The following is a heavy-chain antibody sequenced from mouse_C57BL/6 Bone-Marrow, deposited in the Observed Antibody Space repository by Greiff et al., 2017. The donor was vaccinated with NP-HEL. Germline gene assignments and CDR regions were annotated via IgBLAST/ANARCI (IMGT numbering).Heavy chain of an antibody. D-gene: IGHD2-3*01. CDR2: IDPETGGT. CDR1: GYTFTDYE. CDR3: TRGIYLYYFDY. Sequence: QVQLQQSGAELVRPGASVTLSCKASGYTFTDYEMHWVKQTPVHGLEWIGAIDPETGGTAYNQKFKGKAILTADKSSSTAYMELRSLTSEDSAVYYCTRGIYLYYFDYWGQGTTLTVSS. J-gene: IGHJ2*01. V-gene: IGHV1-15*01.